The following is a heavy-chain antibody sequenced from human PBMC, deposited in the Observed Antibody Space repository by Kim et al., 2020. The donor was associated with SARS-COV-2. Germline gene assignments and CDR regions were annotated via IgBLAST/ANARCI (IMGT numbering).Heavy chain of an antibody. D-gene: IGHD5-18*01. Sequence: YHPSLKSRVTISVDTSKNQFSLKLSSVTAADTAVYYCASERGYSYGPFDYWGQGTLVTVSS. CDR3: ASERGYSYGPFDY. J-gene: IGHJ4*02. V-gene: IGHV4-34*01.